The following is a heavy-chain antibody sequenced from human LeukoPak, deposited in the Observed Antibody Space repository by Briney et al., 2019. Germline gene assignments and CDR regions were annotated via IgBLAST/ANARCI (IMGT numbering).Heavy chain of an antibody. D-gene: IGHD2-21*02. CDR2: IIPILGIA. CDR1: GGTFSSYA. J-gene: IGHJ6*02. V-gene: IGHV1-69*04. Sequence: ASVKFSCKASGGTFSSYAISWVRQAPGQGLEWMGRIIPILGIANYAQKFQGRVTITADKSTSTAYMELSSLRSEDTAVYYCARDPIVVVTAATRYYGMDVWGQGTTVTVSS. CDR3: ARDPIVVVTAATRYYGMDV.